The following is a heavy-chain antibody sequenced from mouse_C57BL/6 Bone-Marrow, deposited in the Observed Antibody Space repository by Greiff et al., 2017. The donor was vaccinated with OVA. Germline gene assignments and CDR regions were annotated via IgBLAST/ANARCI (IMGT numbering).Heavy chain of an antibody. CDR3: ARSYYSNPFAY. CDR2: IYPGSGST. CDR1: GYTFTSYW. Sequence: VQLQQPGAELVKPGASVKMSCKASGYTFTSYWITWVKQRPGQGLEWMGDIYPGSGSTNYNEKLQSKATRTLDTSSSTAYMQLSSLTSEDSAVYDCARSYYSNPFAYWGQGTLVTVSA. J-gene: IGHJ3*01. V-gene: IGHV1-55*01. D-gene: IGHD2-5*01.